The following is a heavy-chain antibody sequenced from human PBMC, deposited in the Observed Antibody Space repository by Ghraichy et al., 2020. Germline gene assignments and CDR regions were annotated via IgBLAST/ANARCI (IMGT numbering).Heavy chain of an antibody. CDR1: GFNFSSYW. Sequence: GGSLRLSCAASGFNFSSYWMHWVRQVPGKGLVWVSRINSDGSKTYYADSVKGRFTISRDNAKNTLYLKMSSLRAEDTALYYCARPMTATVTAFRYWGQGSLVTVSS. D-gene: IGHD4-17*01. V-gene: IGHV3-74*01. J-gene: IGHJ4*02. CDR2: INSDGSKT. CDR3: ARPMTATVTAFRY.